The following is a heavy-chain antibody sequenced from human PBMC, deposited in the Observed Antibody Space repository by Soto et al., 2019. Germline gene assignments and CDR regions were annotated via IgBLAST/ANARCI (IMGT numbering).Heavy chain of an antibody. V-gene: IGHV5-51*01. CDR3: ARGGVSTRTFDY. CDR2: IYPSDSDT. D-gene: IGHD3-3*01. Sequence: GESLKISCKGSGYNFAVYCIAWVLQMPGKGLELMGIIYPSDSDTRYRPSFQGQVTISADKSISSAYLQWSSLRASDTAMYYCARGGVSTRTFDYWGQGTPVTVSS. CDR1: GYNFAVYC. J-gene: IGHJ4*02.